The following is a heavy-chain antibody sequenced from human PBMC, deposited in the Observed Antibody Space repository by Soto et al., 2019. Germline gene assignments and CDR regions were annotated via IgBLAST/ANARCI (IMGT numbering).Heavy chain of an antibody. CDR3: AKDRAAAGIFDY. CDR1: GFTFSSYA. D-gene: IGHD6-13*01. V-gene: IGHV3-23*01. CDR2: ISGRGGST. J-gene: IGHJ4*02. Sequence: EVQLLESGGGLVQPGGSLRLSGAASGFTFSSYAMSWFRQAPGKGLEWVSAISGRGGSTYYADSVKGRFTISRDNSKNTLYLQMNSLRAEDTAVYYCAKDRAAAGIFDYWGQGTLVTVSS.